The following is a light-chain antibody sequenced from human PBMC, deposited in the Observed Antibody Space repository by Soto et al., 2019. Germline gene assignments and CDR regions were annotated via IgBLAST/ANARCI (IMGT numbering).Light chain of an antibody. Sequence: ERIMTQSPATLSVSPGESATLSCRASQSVSSNLAWYQQKSGQAPRLLIYGVSTRATGIPARFSGSGSETKITLTISSLQPDDFATYYCQQYNTYSWTFGQGTKVDI. CDR3: QQYNTYSWT. CDR1: QSVSSN. J-gene: IGKJ1*01. CDR2: GVS. V-gene: IGKV3-15*01.